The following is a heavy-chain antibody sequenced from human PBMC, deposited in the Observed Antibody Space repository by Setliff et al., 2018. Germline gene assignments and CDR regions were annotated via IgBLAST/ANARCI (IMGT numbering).Heavy chain of an antibody. J-gene: IGHJ3*02. Sequence: KPSETLSLTCALSGGSITDRNWWNWVRQPPGKGLEWIGEMYHSGNTYYNPSLKSRVTISIDTSKNQFSLKLSSVTAADTAVYYCARDRRIVGARHAFDIWGQGTMVTVSS. V-gene: IGHV4-4*02. D-gene: IGHD1-26*01. CDR1: GGSITDRNW. CDR3: ARDRRIVGARHAFDI. CDR2: MYHSGNT.